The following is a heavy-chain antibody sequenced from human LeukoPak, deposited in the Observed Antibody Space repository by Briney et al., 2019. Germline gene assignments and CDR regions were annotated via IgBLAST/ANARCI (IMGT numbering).Heavy chain of an antibody. J-gene: IGHJ4*02. Sequence: ASVKVSCKASGYTFTSYAITWVRQAPGQGLEWMGWISAYNGNTNYGQKLQGRVTMTTDTSTSTAYMELRSLRSDDTAMYYCARGPTPLPYYFDYWGQGTLVTVSS. CDR2: ISAYNGNT. CDR1: GYTFTSYA. V-gene: IGHV1-18*01. CDR3: ARGPTPLPYYFDY. D-gene: IGHD4-17*01.